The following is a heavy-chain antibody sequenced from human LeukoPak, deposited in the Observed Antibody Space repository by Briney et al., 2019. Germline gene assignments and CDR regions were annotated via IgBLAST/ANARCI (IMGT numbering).Heavy chain of an antibody. V-gene: IGHV3-33*06. CDR3: AKDRSTSSYYYGMDV. D-gene: IGHD2-2*01. CDR1: GFTFSSYG. CDR2: IWYDGSNK. J-gene: IGHJ6*02. Sequence: PGRSLRLSCAASGFTFSSYGMHWVRQAPGKGLEWVAVIWYDGSNKYYADSVKGRFTISRDNSKNTLYLQMNSLRAEDTAVYYCAKDRSTSSYYYGMDVWGQGTTVTVSS.